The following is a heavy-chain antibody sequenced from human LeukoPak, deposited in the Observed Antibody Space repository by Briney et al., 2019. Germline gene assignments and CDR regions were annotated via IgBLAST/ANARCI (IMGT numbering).Heavy chain of an antibody. Sequence: PSETPSLTCTVSGGSISSGNYYYSWIRQPAGKGLEWLVRIYTSGTTYYNPSLKSRVTISVDTSKNQFSLKLSSVTAADTAVYYCARDVLEDGSGSYRWFDPWGQGTLVTVSS. V-gene: IGHV4-61*02. D-gene: IGHD3-10*01. J-gene: IGHJ5*02. CDR3: ARDVLEDGSGSYRWFDP. CDR2: IYTSGTT. CDR1: GGSISSGNYY.